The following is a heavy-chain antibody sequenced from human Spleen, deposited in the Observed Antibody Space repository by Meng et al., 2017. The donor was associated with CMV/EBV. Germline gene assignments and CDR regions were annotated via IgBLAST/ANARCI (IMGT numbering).Heavy chain of an antibody. D-gene: IGHD5-12*01. CDR3: ARGRGYSGSDLTLKVFDWFDP. CDR2: IYYSGST. CDR1: GGSISTYY. Sequence: GSLRLSCTVSGGSISTYYWSWIRQPPGKGLEWIGYIYYSGSTNYNPSLKSRVTISVETSKNQISLKLSSVNATDTAVYYCARGRGYSGSDLTLKVFDWFDPWGQGTLVTVSS. V-gene: IGHV4-59*01. J-gene: IGHJ5*02.